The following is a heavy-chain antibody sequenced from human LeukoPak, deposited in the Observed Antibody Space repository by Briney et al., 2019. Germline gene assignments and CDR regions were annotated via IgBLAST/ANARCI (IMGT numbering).Heavy chain of an antibody. J-gene: IGHJ5*02. Sequence: SVKVSCKTSGGTFINYAFCWVRQAPGQGLEWMGGIIPVFNAANYAQRFQGRVTITADKSTNTVYMELSTLRFEDTAIYYCARKKGGDIYNWNEPDSWFDPWGQGALVTVSS. D-gene: IGHD1-20*01. CDR2: IIPVFNAA. CDR1: GGTFINYA. V-gene: IGHV1-69*06. CDR3: ARKKGGDIYNWNEPDSWFDP.